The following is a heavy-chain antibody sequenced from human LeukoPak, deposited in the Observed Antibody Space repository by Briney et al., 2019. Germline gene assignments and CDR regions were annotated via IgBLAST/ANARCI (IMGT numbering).Heavy chain of an antibody. CDR1: GFSLSTSGVD. CDR2: IYWNDDK. D-gene: IGHD2-2*01. Sequence: SGPTLVKPTQTLTLTCTFSGFSLSTSGVDVGWIRQPPGKALEWLALIYWNDDKRYSPSLKSRLTITKDTSKNQVVLTMTNMDPVDTATYYCAHTARVPEAPINWFDPWGQGTLVTVSS. V-gene: IGHV2-5*01. CDR3: AHTARVPEAPINWFDP. J-gene: IGHJ5*02.